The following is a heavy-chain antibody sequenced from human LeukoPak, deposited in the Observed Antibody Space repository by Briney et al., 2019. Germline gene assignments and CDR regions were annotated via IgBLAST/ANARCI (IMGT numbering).Heavy chain of an antibody. D-gene: IGHD6-19*01. CDR1: GLTFNIYW. CDR2: INHDGSEK. CDR3: ASNRWLPN. J-gene: IGHJ4*02. Sequence: GGSLRLSCAVSGLTFNIYWMSWVRQAPGRGLEWVTNINHDGSEKNYVDSVKGRFTISRDNAKNSLYLQMNSLRAEDTAVYYCASNRWLPNWGQGTLVTVSS. V-gene: IGHV3-7*01.